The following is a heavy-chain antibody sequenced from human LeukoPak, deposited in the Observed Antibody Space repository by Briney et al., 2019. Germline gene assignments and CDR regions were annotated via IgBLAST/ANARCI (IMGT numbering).Heavy chain of an antibody. D-gene: IGHD2-2*01. V-gene: IGHV3-20*04. CDR3: ARAQDIVVVPAAGVYYYYYMDV. CDR1: GFTFDDYG. CDR2: INWNGGST. Sequence: GGSLRLSCAASGFTFDDYGMSWVRQAPGKGLEWVSGINWNGGSTGYADSVKGRFTISRDNAKNSLYLQMNSLRAEDTALYYCARAQDIVVVPAAGVYYYYYMDVRGKGTTVTVSS. J-gene: IGHJ6*03.